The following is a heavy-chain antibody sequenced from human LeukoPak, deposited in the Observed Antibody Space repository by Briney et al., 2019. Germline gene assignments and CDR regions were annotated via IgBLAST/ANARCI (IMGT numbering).Heavy chain of an antibody. D-gene: IGHD3-10*02. CDR2: ITGGSTTI. CDR1: GFTFRSYN. V-gene: IGHV3-48*01. J-gene: IGHJ6*04. CDR3: AELGITMIGGV. Sequence: GGSLRLSCAASGFTFRSYNMNWVRQAPGKGLEWVSYITGGSTTIYYADSVKGRFTISRDNAKNSLYLQMNSLRAEDTAVYYCAELGITMIGGVWGKGTTVTISS.